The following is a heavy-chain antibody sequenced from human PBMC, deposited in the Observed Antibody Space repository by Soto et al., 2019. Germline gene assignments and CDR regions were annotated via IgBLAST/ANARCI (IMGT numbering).Heavy chain of an antibody. CDR3: ARIRAYGANPAYFDL. Sequence: QVTLKESGPVLVKPTETLTLTCTVSGFSLNNARMGVSWIRQPPGKALEWLAHIFSNDEKSYSTSLKSRLTIXXDXSXXQVVLTMTNMDPVDTATYYCARIRAYGANPAYFDLWGRGTLVTVSS. CDR2: IFSNDEK. D-gene: IGHD4-17*01. V-gene: IGHV2-26*01. J-gene: IGHJ2*01. CDR1: GFSLNNARMG.